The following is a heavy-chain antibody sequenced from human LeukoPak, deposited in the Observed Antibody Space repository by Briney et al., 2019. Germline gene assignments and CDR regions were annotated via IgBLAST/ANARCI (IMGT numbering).Heavy chain of an antibody. D-gene: IGHD3-22*01. CDR1: GFTFSSYA. CDR2: ISYDGSNK. V-gene: IGHV3-30*14. CDR3: AREGYYDSSGYSPVDY. J-gene: IGHJ4*02. Sequence: PGRSLRLSCAASGFTFSSYAMHWVRQAPGKGLEWVAVISYDGSNKYYADSVKGRFTISRDNSKNTLYLQMNSLRAEDTAVYYCAREGYYDSSGYSPVDYWGQGTLVTVSS.